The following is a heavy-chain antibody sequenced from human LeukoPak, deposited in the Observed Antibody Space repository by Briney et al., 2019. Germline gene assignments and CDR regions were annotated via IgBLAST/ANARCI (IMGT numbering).Heavy chain of an antibody. J-gene: IGHJ6*03. CDR3: AIRIPQLHMDV. Sequence: PSQTLSLTCAVSGGSISSGGYSWSWIRQPPGKGLEWIGYIYYSGSTNYNPSLKSRVTISVDTSKNQFSLKLSSVTAADTAVYYCAIRIPQLHMDVWGKGTTVTVSS. CDR1: GGSISSGGYS. V-gene: IGHV4-30-4*07. D-gene: IGHD2-15*01. CDR2: IYYSGST.